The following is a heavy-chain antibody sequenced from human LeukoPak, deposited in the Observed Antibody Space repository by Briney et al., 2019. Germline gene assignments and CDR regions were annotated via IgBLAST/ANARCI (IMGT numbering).Heavy chain of an antibody. D-gene: IGHD1-14*01. J-gene: IGHJ3*02. V-gene: IGHV3-48*02. CDR2: ISSSSSTI. CDR1: GFTFSSYS. CDR3: ARSRSSYIGAFDI. Sequence: PGGSPRLSCAASGFTFSSYSMNWVRQAPGKGLEWVSYISSSSSTIYYADSVKGRFTISRDNAKNSLYLQMNSLRDEDTAVYYCARSRSSYIGAFDIWGQGTMVTVSS.